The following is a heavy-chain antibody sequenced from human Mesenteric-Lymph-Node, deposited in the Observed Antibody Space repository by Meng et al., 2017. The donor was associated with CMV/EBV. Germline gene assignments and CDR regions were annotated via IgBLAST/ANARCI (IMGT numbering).Heavy chain of an antibody. CDR2: IYPGDSDT. CDR1: GYSFTSYW. CDR3: ARDQGGYDRTSYGMDV. Sequence: GESLKISCKGSGYSFTSYWIGWVRQMPGKGLEWMGIIYPGDSDTRYSPSFQGQVTISADKSISTAYMDLNSLRSEDTAVYFCARDQGGYDRTSYGMDVWGQGTTVTVSS. V-gene: IGHV5-51*01. J-gene: IGHJ6*02. D-gene: IGHD5-12*01.